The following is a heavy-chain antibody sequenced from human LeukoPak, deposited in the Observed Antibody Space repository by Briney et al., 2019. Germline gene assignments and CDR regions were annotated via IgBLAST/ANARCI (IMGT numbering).Heavy chain of an antibody. V-gene: IGHV3-20*04. CDR2: INWNGGRT. D-gene: IGHD4-17*01. CDR1: GLTFDDYG. Sequence: GGSLRLSCAASGLTFDDYGMSWVRQAPGKGLEWVSGINWNGGRTGYTDSVKGRFTISRDNAKTSLYLQMNSLRAEDTALYFCAKAGGGTYGDYFDNWGQGTLVTVSS. CDR3: AKAGGGTYGDYFDN. J-gene: IGHJ4*02.